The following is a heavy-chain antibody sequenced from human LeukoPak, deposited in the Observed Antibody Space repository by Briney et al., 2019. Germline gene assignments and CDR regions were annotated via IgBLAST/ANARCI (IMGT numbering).Heavy chain of an antibody. V-gene: IGHV5-51*01. J-gene: IGHJ3*01. Sequence: GESLKISRKGSGYSFTIYCIGWVRQMPGQGLEWKGIIYPGHSGPTYSPPFQAQLTTSVDKSINNAYLQWSSLQTSDTTMYYCGMSGDRVPLQDEVFDVWGEGTVVTVS. CDR1: GYSFTIYC. CDR2: IYPGHSGP. CDR3: GMSGDRVPLQDEVFDV. D-gene: IGHD1-26*01.